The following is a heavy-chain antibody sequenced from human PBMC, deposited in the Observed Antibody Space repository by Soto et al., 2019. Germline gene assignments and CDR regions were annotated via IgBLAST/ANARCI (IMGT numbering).Heavy chain of an antibody. CDR2: IYSGGST. D-gene: IGHD3-16*01. Sequence: EVQLVESGGGLVQPGGSLRLSCAASGFTVSTKYMSWVRQAPGKGLEWVSVIYSGGSTFYADSVRGRFTISRDNSKNTVNLQRNSLRAKDTAVYYCARDPWAADYWGQGTLVTVSS. V-gene: IGHV3-66*01. CDR3: ARDPWAADY. J-gene: IGHJ4*02. CDR1: GFTVSTKY.